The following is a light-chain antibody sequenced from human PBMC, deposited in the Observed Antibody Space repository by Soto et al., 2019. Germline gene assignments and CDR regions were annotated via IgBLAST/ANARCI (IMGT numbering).Light chain of an antibody. J-gene: IGLJ2*01. CDR1: SSNIENNY. CDR3: GTWDSSLSAGV. Sequence: QSVLTQPPSVSAAPGQKVTISCSGSSSNIENNYVSWYQQLPGTAPKILIYGSNKRPSGIPDRFSGSKSGTSATLGITGLQTGDEADYYCGTWDSSLSAGVFGGGTKLTVL. V-gene: IGLV1-51*01. CDR2: GSN.